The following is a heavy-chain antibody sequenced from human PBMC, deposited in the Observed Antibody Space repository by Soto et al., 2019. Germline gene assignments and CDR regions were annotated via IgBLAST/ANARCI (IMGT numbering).Heavy chain of an antibody. CDR3: ASQCSGGSCYSVYYSGMDV. CDR2: ISSSSSYI. J-gene: IGHJ6*02. V-gene: IGHV3-21*01. D-gene: IGHD2-15*01. CDR1: GFTFSSYS. Sequence: GGSLRLSCAASGFTFSSYSMNWVRQAPGKGLEWVSSISSSSSYIYYADSVKGRFTISRDNAKNSLYLQMNSLRAEDTAVYYCASQCSGGSCYSVYYSGMDVRGQGTTVTVSS.